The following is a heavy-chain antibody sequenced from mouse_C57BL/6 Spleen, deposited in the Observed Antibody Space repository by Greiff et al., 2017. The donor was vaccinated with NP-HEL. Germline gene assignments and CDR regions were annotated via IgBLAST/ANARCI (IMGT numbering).Heavy chain of an antibody. CDR3: ARLRGNWPYFDY. CDR1: GSAFSRYW. Sequence: VQLQQSGAELVKPGASVKISCKASGSAFSRYWLNWVQQRPGKGLAWIGQLSPGAGDPNYNGKFKGKATLTADKSSSTAYMQLSSLTSEDAAVYVCARLRGNWPYFDYWGQGTTLTVSS. V-gene: IGHV1-80*01. D-gene: IGHD2-1*01. CDR2: LSPGAGDP. J-gene: IGHJ2*01.